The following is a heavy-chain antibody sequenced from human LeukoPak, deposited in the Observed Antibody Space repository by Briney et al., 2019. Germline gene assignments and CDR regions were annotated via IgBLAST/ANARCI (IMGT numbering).Heavy chain of an antibody. J-gene: IGHJ3*02. CDR3: ASPDLSLVGDHDAFDI. CDR2: IYYSGST. CDR1: GGSISSSSDF. Sequence: PSETLSLTCTVSGGSISSSSDFWGWIRQPPGKGLEWIGTIYYSGSTYYNPSLKSRVTISVDTSKNQFSLKLSSVTAADTAVYYCASPDLSLVGDHDAFDIWGQGTMVTVSS. D-gene: IGHD1-26*01. V-gene: IGHV4-39*01.